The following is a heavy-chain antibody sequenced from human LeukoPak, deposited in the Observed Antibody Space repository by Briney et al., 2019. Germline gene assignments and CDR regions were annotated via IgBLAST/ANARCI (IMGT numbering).Heavy chain of an antibody. CDR1: GFTFSKYA. CDR2: ISGSGGTT. Sequence: PGGSLRLSWAAAGFTFSKYAMNWVRQAPGKGLEWVAVISGSGGTTYYADSVRGRFTISRDNSKNMLYLQMNSLRAEDTAIYYCAKRSIVGVTTPTPFHYWGQGALVTVSS. CDR3: AKRSIVGVTTPTPFHY. V-gene: IGHV3-23*01. J-gene: IGHJ4*02. D-gene: IGHD1-26*01.